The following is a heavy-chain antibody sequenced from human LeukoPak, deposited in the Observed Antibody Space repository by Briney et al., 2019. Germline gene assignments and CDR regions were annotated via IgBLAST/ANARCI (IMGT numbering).Heavy chain of an antibody. CDR2: IYYSGST. Sequence: SETLSLTCTVSGGSISSYYWSWIRQPPGKGLEWIGYIYYSGSTNYNPSLKSRVTISVDTSKNQFSLKLSSVTAADTAVYYCARGILVAAAGTDAFDIWGQGTMVTVSS. CDR1: GGSISSYY. CDR3: ARGILVAAAGTDAFDI. V-gene: IGHV4-59*01. J-gene: IGHJ3*02. D-gene: IGHD6-13*01.